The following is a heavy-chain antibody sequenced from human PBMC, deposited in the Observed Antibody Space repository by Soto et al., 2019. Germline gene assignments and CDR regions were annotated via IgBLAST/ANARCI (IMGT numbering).Heavy chain of an antibody. CDR2: IKSDGSYT. J-gene: IGHJ4*02. CDR1: GFTFNTYW. CDR3: ATGGSGYFTY. Sequence: GGSLRLSCAASGFTFNTYWMQWVRQAPGKGLVWVSRIKSDGSYTNYADSVKGRFTISRENAKNTLFLQMNSLGAEDTAVYYCATGGSGYFTYWGQGTLVTVSS. V-gene: IGHV3-74*01. D-gene: IGHD3-22*01.